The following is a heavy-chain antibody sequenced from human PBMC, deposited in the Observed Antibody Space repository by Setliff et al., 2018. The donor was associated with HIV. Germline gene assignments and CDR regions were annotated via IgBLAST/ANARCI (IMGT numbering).Heavy chain of an antibody. J-gene: IGHJ4*03. D-gene: IGHD2-2*01. Sequence: SETLSLTCTVSSGAISRAASYWSWIRQSPGKGLEWIGTIFYRGDTYYNPSLKSRLTLSVDTSKSRFSLRLASVTAADTAVYYCARPFPCASTTCYFAAFDMWDHGIPVTVSS. CDR1: SGAISRAASY. V-gene: IGHV4-39*01. CDR3: ARPFPCASTTCYFAAFDM. CDR2: IFYRGDT.